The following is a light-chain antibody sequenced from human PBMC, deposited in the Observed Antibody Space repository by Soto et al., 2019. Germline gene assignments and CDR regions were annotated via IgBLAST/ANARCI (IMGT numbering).Light chain of an antibody. CDR3: QQYGSSPLT. CDR2: RAC. V-gene: IGKV3-20*01. Sequence: EIVLAQSPGTLSLSPGERATLSCRASQSVSSNYLAWYQQKPGQAPRLLISRACSRATGIPNTFSGSGSGTDFTLTISRLEPEDVAVYYCQQYGSSPLTFGGGTKVEIK. J-gene: IGKJ4*01. CDR1: QSVSSNY.